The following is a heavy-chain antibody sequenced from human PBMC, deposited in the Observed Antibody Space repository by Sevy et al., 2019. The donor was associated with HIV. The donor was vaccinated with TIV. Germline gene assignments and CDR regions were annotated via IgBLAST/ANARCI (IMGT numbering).Heavy chain of an antibody. CDR3: ARAAGWFDA. CDR1: GFTFNDYN. CDR2: ISTSTSTTTI. Sequence: GGSLRLSCAASGFTFNDYNLSWIRQAPGKGLEWVSYISTSTSTTTIYYADSVKGRFTISSENAKNSIYLQMNSLRVDDTAVYYCARAAGWFDAWGQGTLVTVSS. J-gene: IGHJ5*02. V-gene: IGHV3-11*01.